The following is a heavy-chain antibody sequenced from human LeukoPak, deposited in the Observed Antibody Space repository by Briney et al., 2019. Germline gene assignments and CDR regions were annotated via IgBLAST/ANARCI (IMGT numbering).Heavy chain of an antibody. J-gene: IGHJ3*02. V-gene: IGHV3-9*01. CDR2: INWNSDNI. D-gene: IGHD3-22*01. CDR3: ARASYYYDTTGLGAVDI. Sequence: PGRSLRLSCAASGFTFNDHAMYWVRQAPGKGLEWVSGINWNSDNIGYADSVKGRFTISGDDAKNSLFLQMNSLRTEDTALYYCARASYYYDTTGLGAVDIWGQGTMVTVSS. CDR1: GFTFNDHA.